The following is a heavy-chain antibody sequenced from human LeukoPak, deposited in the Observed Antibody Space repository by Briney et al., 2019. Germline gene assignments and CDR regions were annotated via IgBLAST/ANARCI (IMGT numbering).Heavy chain of an antibody. J-gene: IGHJ4*02. Sequence: GGSLRFSCAASGYTFSTYSMNWVRQAPGKGLEWVSSISTSSSYIDYADSVKGRFTISRDNAKNSLFLQMNSLRAEDTAVYYCAGDVGLDYWGQGTLVTVSS. V-gene: IGHV3-21*01. D-gene: IGHD2-15*01. CDR2: ISTSSSYI. CDR3: AGDVGLDY. CDR1: GYTFSTYS.